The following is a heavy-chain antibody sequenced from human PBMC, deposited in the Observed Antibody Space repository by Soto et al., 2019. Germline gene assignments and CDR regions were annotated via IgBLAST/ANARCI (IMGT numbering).Heavy chain of an antibody. CDR3: SNSVLYGEYMSAGDS. Sequence: EVQLLESGGGLVQPGGSLRLSCAASGFTFSTYAMTWVRQAPGKGLEWVSSIGGSSATTYYADSVKGRFTISRDNSKNTLSLQINRLRAEDTPIYYCSNSVLYGEYMSAGDSWGQGTLVTVSS. CDR1: GFTFSTYA. V-gene: IGHV3-23*01. D-gene: IGHD4-17*01. J-gene: IGHJ4*02. CDR2: IGGSSATT.